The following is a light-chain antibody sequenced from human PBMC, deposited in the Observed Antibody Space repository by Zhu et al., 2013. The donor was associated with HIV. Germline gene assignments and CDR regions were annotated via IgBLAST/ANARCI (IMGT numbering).Light chain of an antibody. V-gene: IGKV1-5*03. Sequence: DIQMTQSLSTLSASVGDRVTITCRASQSISSWLAWYQQKPGKVPRLLIYQASSLESGVPSRFSGSGSGTEFTLTISSLQPDDFATYYCQQCNSYPITFGQGTRLEIK. CDR2: QAS. J-gene: IGKJ5*01. CDR3: QQCNSYPIT. CDR1: QSISSW.